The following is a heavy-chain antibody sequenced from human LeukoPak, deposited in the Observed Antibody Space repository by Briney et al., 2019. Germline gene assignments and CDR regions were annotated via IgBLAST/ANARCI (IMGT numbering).Heavy chain of an antibody. CDR1: GFTFSSYE. J-gene: IGHJ4*02. Sequence: GGSLRLSCAASGFTFSSYEMNWVRQAPGKGLEWVSYISSSGSTIYYADSVKGRFTISRDNAKNSLYLQMNSLRAEDTAVYYCARLVLLWFGELPHPDYWGQGTLVTVSS. D-gene: IGHD3-10*01. CDR3: ARLVLLWFGELPHPDY. CDR2: ISSSGSTI. V-gene: IGHV3-48*03.